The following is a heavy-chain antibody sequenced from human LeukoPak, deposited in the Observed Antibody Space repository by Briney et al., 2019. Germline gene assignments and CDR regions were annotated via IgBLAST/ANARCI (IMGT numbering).Heavy chain of an antibody. Sequence: GRSLRPSRAASALNFNTSSMNWLRQAPGKWLEWVSSISLGGKYITHADAVKGRFTISGDDAKNSLFLEMTSLRADNTAVYFCARGFCSGGTCYRVTGTFDVWGRGTMVTVSS. CDR1: ALNFNTSS. D-gene: IGHD2-15*01. CDR3: ARGFCSGGTCYRVTGTFDV. J-gene: IGHJ3*01. CDR2: ISLGGKYI. V-gene: IGHV3-21*06.